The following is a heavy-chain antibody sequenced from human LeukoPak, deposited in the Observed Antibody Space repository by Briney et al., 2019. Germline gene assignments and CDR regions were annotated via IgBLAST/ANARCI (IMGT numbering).Heavy chain of an antibody. CDR2: IRYDGSNK. D-gene: IGHD6-13*01. CDR3: AKDLPYSSSWYYFDY. CDR1: GFTFSNAA. J-gene: IGHJ4*02. Sequence: GGSLRLSCAASGFTFSNAAMHWVRLAPGKGLECVAFIRYDGSNKYYADSVKGRFTISRDNSKNTLYLQMNSLRAEDTAVYYCAKDLPYSSSWYYFDYWGQGTLVTVSS. V-gene: IGHV3-30*02.